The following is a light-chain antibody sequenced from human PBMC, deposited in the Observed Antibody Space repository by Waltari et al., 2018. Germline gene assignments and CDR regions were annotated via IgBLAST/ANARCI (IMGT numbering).Light chain of an antibody. CDR1: SSDVGGYNY. Sequence: QSALTQPPSASGSPGQSVTIPCTGTSSDVGGYNYVSWYQQHPGKAPKLMIYEVSKRPSGVPDRFSGSKSGNTAPLTVSGLQAEDEADYYCSSYAGSNNFPWFGGGTKLTVL. V-gene: IGLV2-8*01. CDR2: EVS. CDR3: SSYAGSNNFPW. J-gene: IGLJ3*02.